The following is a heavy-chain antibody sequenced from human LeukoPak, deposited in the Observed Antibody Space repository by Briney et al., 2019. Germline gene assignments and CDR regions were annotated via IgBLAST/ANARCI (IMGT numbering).Heavy chain of an antibody. D-gene: IGHD5-12*01. J-gene: IGHJ6*03. V-gene: IGHV3-23*01. CDR3: AKAPYDNYYYYMGV. CDR1: GFTFSSCG. Sequence: GGSLRLSCGTSGFTFSSCGMSWVRQAPGKGLEWVSIVSGSGGATYYADSVKGRFTISRDNSKNTLYLQMNSLRAEDTAVYYCAKAPYDNYYYYMGVWGKGTTVTVSS. CDR2: VSGSGGAT.